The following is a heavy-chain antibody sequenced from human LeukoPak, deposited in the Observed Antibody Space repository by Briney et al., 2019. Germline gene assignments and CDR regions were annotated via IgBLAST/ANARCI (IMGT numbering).Heavy chain of an antibody. CDR3: AREWHYYYDSSGYYDY. CDR1: GFTFSSYA. Sequence: PGGSLRLSCAASGFTFSSYAMHWVRQAPGKGLEWVAVISYDGSNKYYADSVKGRFTISRDNSKNTLYLQMNSLRAEDTAVYYCAREWHYYYDSSGYYDYWGQGTLVTVSS. J-gene: IGHJ4*02. D-gene: IGHD3-22*01. V-gene: IGHV3-30-3*01. CDR2: ISYDGSNK.